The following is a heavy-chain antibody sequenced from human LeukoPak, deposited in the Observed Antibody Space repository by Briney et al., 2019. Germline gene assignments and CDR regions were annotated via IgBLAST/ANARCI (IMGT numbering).Heavy chain of an antibody. Sequence: SVKVSCKASGGTFSSYAISWVRQAPGQGLEWMGGIIPIFGTANYAQKFQGRVTITADESTSTAYMELSSLRSEDTAVYYCAREGGSYRYYFDYWGLGTLVTVSS. CDR3: AREGGSYRYYFDY. CDR2: IIPIFGTA. J-gene: IGHJ4*02. D-gene: IGHD1-26*01. CDR1: GGTFSSYA. V-gene: IGHV1-69*13.